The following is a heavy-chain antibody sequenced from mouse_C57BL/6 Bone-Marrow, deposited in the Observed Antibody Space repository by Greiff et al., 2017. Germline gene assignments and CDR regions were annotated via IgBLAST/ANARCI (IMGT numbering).Heavy chain of an antibody. Sequence: QVQLKQSGPELVKPGASVKLSCKASGYTFTSYDINWVKQRPGQGLEWIGWIYPRDGSTKYNEKFKGKATLTVDTSSSTAYMELHSLTSEDSAVYFCASIYYDYGYAMDYWGQGTSVTVSS. D-gene: IGHD2-4*01. CDR2: IYPRDGST. CDR3: ASIYYDYGYAMDY. V-gene: IGHV1-85*01. CDR1: GYTFTSYD. J-gene: IGHJ4*01.